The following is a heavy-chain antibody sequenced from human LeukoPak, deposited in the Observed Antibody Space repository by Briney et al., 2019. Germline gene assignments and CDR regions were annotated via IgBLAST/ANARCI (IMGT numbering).Heavy chain of an antibody. J-gene: IGHJ4*02. V-gene: IGHV4-31*03. CDR1: GGSISSSSYY. D-gene: IGHD5-12*01. Sequence: SETLSLTCTVSGGSISSSSYYWGWIRQHPGKGLEWIGYIYYSGSTYYNPSLKSRVTISVDTSKNQFSLKLSSVTAADTAVYYCARGGALEGYELHYFDYWGQGTLVTVSS. CDR2: IYYSGST. CDR3: ARGGALEGYELHYFDY.